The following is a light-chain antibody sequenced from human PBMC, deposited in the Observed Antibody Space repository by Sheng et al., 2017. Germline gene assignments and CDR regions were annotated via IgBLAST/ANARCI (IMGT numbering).Light chain of an antibody. CDR3: QQYFSTPWT. CDR1: QSISNS. J-gene: IGKJ1*01. CDR2: SAS. Sequence: TQSPATLSLSPGERATLSCRASQSISNSLAWYQQKPGKAPKLLLYSASRLQSGVPSRFSGSGSGTDYTLTISSLQPEDFSTYYCQQYFSTPWTFGQGTKVEIK. V-gene: IGKV1-NL1*01.